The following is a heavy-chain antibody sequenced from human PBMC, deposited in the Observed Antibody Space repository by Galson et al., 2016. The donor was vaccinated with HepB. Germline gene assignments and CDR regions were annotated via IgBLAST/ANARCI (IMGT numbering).Heavy chain of an antibody. CDR1: PYSSTSYA. J-gene: IGHJ4*02. CDR2: ISVYNGNT. V-gene: IGHV1-18*01. CDR3: AMTFKGAY. D-gene: IGHD3-16*01. Sequence: SVKVSCKASPYSSTSYAINWVRQVPGQGLEWMGWISVYNGNTNYAQKLQDRVTMTTDTSTRTAYMELTSVTAADTAVYYCAMTFKGAYWGQGTLVTVSS.